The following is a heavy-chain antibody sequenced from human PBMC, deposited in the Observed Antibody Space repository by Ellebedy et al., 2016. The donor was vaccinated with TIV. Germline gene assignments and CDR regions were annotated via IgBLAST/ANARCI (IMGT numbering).Heavy chain of an antibody. J-gene: IGHJ4*02. V-gene: IGHV4-59*01. Sequence: MPSETLSLTCAVSGDSITSYYWNWIRQPPGKGLEWIGFVFHSGSTNYNPSLRSRVTMSVDTSNHQFSLRLTSVTAADTAVYYCVTWGQSYGRWGQGSLVTISS. D-gene: IGHD3-16*01. CDR2: VFHSGST. CDR1: GDSITSYY. CDR3: VTWGQSYGR.